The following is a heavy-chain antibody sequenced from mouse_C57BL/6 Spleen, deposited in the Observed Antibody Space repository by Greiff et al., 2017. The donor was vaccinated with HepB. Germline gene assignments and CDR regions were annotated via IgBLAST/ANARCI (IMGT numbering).Heavy chain of an antibody. CDR2: IDPETGGT. V-gene: IGHV1-15*01. D-gene: IGHD4-1*01. CDR1: GYTFTDYE. J-gene: IGHJ1*03. CDR3: TSNWDWYCDD. Sequence: VQLQQSGAELVRPGASVTLSCKASGYTFTDYEMHWVKQTPVHGLEWIGAIDPETGGTAYNQKFKGKAILTADKSSSTAYMELRSLTSEDSAVDYCTSNWDWYCDDWGTGTTVTVSS.